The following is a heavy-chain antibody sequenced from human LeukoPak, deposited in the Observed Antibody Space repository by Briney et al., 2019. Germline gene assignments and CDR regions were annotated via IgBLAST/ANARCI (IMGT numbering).Heavy chain of an antibody. Sequence: ASVKVSCKASGGTFSSYAISWVRQAPGQGLEWMGGIIPIFGTANYAQKFQGRVTITADESTSTAYMELSSLRSEDTAVYYCARGRPDFWSGRGWYTDVWGKGTTVTVSS. CDR1: GGTFSSYA. J-gene: IGHJ6*03. D-gene: IGHD3-3*01. CDR3: ARGRPDFWSGRGWYTDV. V-gene: IGHV1-69*01. CDR2: IIPIFGTA.